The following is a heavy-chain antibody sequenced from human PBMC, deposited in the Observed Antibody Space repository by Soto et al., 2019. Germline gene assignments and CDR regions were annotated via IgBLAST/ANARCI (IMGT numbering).Heavy chain of an antibody. CDR1: GGSVSSGSYY. Sequence: QVQLQESGPGLVKPSETLSLTCTVSGGSVSSGSYYWSWIRQPPGKGLEWIGYIYYSGSTNYNPSLXRXVXLSXDTSKHQFSRKLSSVTAADTALYYCAREDYYDSSDWGQGPLVTVSS. CDR2: IYYSGST. V-gene: IGHV4-61*01. CDR3: AREDYYDSSD. J-gene: IGHJ1*01. D-gene: IGHD3-22*01.